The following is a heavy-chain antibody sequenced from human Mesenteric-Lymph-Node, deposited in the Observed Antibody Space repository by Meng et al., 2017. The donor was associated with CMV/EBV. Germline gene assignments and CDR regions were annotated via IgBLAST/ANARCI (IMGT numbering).Heavy chain of an antibody. V-gene: IGHV3-48*04. CDR1: GFTFSSYS. Sequence: GESLKISCAASGFTFSSYSMNWVRQAPGKRLEWVSYISSSGRTTYYADSVKGRFTISRDNAKNSLYLQMNSLRAEDTAVYYCARGFPPAPGSTGGDHWGQGTLVTVSS. CDR2: ISSSGRTT. CDR3: ARGFPPAPGSTGGDH. D-gene: IGHD1-14*01. J-gene: IGHJ4*02.